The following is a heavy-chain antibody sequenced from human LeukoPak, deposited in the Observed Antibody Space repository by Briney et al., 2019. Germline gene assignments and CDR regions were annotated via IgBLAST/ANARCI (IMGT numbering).Heavy chain of an antibody. V-gene: IGHV3-21*01. CDR3: ARALRGVAGDYYFDY. Sequence: PGGSLRLSCAASGFTFSSYSMNWVRQAPGKGLEWASSISSSSSCIYYADSVKGRFTISRDNAKNSLYLQMNSLRAEDTAVYYCARALRGVAGDYYFDYWGQGTLVTVSS. CDR2: ISSSSSCI. J-gene: IGHJ4*02. CDR1: GFTFSSYS. D-gene: IGHD2-21*02.